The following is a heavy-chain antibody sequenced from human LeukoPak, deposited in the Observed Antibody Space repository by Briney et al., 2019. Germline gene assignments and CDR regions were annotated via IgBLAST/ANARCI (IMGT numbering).Heavy chain of an antibody. J-gene: IGHJ4*02. Sequence: KPGESLKISCKGSGYSFTSYWIGWVRQMPGKGLEWMGIIYPGDSDTRYSPSFQGQVTISADKSIRPAYLWWSSRQASDTAMYYCARSDSRSDYWGQGTRVTVSS. V-gene: IGHV5-51*03. CDR1: GYSFTSYW. CDR3: ARSDSRSDY. CDR2: IYPGDSDT. D-gene: IGHD3-22*01.